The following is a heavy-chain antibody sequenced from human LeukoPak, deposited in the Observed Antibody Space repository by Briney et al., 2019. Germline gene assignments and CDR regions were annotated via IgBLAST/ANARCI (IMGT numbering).Heavy chain of an antibody. V-gene: IGHV3-30-3*01. J-gene: IGHJ4*02. CDR1: GFTFSSYA. CDR2: ISYDGSNK. Sequence: GGSLRLSCAASGFTFSSYAMHWVRQAPGKGLEWVAVISYDGSNKYYADSVKGRFTISRDNSKNTLYLQMNSLRAEDTAVYYCARDLYSYCSSTSCPAVPFDYWGQGTLVTVSS. D-gene: IGHD2-2*01. CDR3: ARDLYSYCSSTSCPAVPFDY.